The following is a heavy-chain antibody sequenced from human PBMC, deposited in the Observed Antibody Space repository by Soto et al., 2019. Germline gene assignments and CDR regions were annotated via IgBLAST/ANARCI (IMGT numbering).Heavy chain of an antibody. CDR1: GFTFRTYG. CDR2: IWYDASNK. J-gene: IGHJ4*02. Sequence: VQLVESGGGVVQPGRSLRLSCAASGFTFRTYGMYCVPQAPGKGLEWVAVIWYDASNKYYADAVKGRFTISRDNSENTLYLQMNSLRGEDTAVYYCARGRVDGGELDLWGQGTLVTVSS. D-gene: IGHD3-16*01. V-gene: IGHV3-33*01. CDR3: ARGRVDGGELDL.